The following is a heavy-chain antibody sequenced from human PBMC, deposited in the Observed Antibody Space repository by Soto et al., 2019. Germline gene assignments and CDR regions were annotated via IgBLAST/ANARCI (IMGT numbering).Heavy chain of an antibody. V-gene: IGHV1-69*13. D-gene: IGHD5-12*01. Sequence: GASVKVSCKASGGTFSSYAISWVRQAPGQGLEWMGGTIPIFGTANYAQKFQGRVTITADESTSTAYMELSSLRSEDTAVYYCAREPTSRDGYNYNWFDPWGQGTLVTVSS. J-gene: IGHJ5*02. CDR2: TIPIFGTA. CDR1: GGTFSSYA. CDR3: AREPTSRDGYNYNWFDP.